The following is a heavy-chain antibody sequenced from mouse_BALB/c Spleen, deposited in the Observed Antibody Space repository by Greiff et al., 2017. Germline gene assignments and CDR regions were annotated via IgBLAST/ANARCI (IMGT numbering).Heavy chain of an antibody. V-gene: IGHV5-9-4*01. CDR2: ISSGGSYT. J-gene: IGHJ4*01. CDR1: GFTFSSYA. CDR3: ARADSPYAMDY. Sequence: EVKVVESGGGLVKPGGSLKLSCAASGFTFSSYAMSWVRQSPEKRLEWVAEISSGGSYTYYPDTVTGRFTISRDNAKNTLYLEMSSLRSEDTAMYYCARADSPYAMDYWGQGTSVTVSS.